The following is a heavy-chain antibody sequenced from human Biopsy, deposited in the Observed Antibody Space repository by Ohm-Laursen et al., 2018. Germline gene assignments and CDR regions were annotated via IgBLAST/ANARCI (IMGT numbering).Heavy chain of an antibody. V-gene: IGHV4-34*01. J-gene: IGHJ6*02. CDR2: INHSGRT. CDR1: GESFNGYY. CDR3: VRGVDYYDPYHYYALDV. D-gene: IGHD3-22*01. Sequence: GTLSLTCPVYGESFNGYYWSWIRQTPGKGLEWIGEINHSGRTNYNPSLKSRVTISVDTSKNQFSLKVRSVIAADTAVYYCVRGVDYYDPYHYYALDVWGQGTTVTVSS.